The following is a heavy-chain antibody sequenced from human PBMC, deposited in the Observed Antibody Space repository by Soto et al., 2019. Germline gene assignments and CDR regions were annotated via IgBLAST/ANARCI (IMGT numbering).Heavy chain of an antibody. Sequence: QVQLQESGPGLVKPSQTLSLTCTVSGGSISSGDYYWSWIRQPPGKGLEWIGYIYYSGSTYYNPSLKSRDTTSVXTPKNQFSLKLSSVTAADTAVYYCARVIAPCWFDPWGQGTLVTVSS. CDR3: ARVIAPCWFDP. V-gene: IGHV4-30-4*01. CDR2: IYYSGST. CDR1: GGSISSGDYY. D-gene: IGHD3-22*01. J-gene: IGHJ5*02.